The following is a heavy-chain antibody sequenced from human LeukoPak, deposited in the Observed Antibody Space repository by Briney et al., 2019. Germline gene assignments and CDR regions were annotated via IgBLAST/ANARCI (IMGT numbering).Heavy chain of an antibody. D-gene: IGHD1-26*01. V-gene: IGHV3-30*04. Sequence: GRSLRLSCAASGFTFSSYAMHWVRQAPGKGLEWVAVISYDGSNKYYADSVKGRFTISRDNSKNTLYLQMNSLRAEDTAVYYCARDVRASGSCEIDYWGQGTLVTVSS. J-gene: IGHJ4*02. CDR3: ARDVRASGSCEIDY. CDR2: ISYDGSNK. CDR1: GFTFSSYA.